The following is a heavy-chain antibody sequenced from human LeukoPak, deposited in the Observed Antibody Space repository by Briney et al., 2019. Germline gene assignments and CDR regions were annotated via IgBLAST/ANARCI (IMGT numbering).Heavy chain of an antibody. V-gene: IGHV3-23*01. CDR2: ITNSGGTT. Sequence: GGSLRLSCAASGFTFSSYAMSWVRQAPGKGLEWVSVITNSGGTTYYADSVKGRFTISRDNSKNTLYLQMNSLRAEDTAVYYCAKDQSYDSSVFMNWGQGTLVTVSS. CDR1: GFTFSSYA. CDR3: AKDQSYDSSVFMN. J-gene: IGHJ4*02. D-gene: IGHD3-22*01.